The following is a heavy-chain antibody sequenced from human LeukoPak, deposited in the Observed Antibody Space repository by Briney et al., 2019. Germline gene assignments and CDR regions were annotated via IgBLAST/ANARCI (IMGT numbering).Heavy chain of an antibody. D-gene: IGHD5-18*01. CDR3: ARDQGYSYGHNPIFDY. CDR1: GGTFSSYA. CDR2: IIPIFGTA. Sequence: SVKVSCKASGGTFSSYAISWVRQAPGQGLEWMGGIIPIFGTANYAQKFQGRVTITADESTSTAYMELSSLRSEDTAVYYCARDQGYSYGHNPIFDYWGQGTLVTVSS. J-gene: IGHJ4*02. V-gene: IGHV1-69*13.